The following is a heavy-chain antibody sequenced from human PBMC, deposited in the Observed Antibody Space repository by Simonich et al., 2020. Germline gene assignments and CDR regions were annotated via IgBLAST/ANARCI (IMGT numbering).Heavy chain of an antibody. Sequence: QVQLQQWGAGLLKPSETLSLTCAVYGGSFSGYYWSWIPQPPGKGLEWIGEINHSGSTNYDPSLKSRFTISVDTSKNQFSLKLSSVTAADTAVYYCARGLRVAAAGTAFQHWGQGTLVTVSS. V-gene: IGHV4-34*01. D-gene: IGHD6-13*01. J-gene: IGHJ1*01. CDR2: INHSGST. CDR1: GGSFSGYY. CDR3: ARGLRVAAAGTAFQH.